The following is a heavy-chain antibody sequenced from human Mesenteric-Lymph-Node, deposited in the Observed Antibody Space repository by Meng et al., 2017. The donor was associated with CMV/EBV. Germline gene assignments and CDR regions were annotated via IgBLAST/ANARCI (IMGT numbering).Heavy chain of an antibody. CDR2: INPRGDST. Sequence: KASGDTVTNYSFHWVRQVPGQGLEWMGLINPRGDSTSHAQKFQGRVTMTRDTSTSTVHMELSSLRSEDTAMYYCVRGGRDGYNYVLDYWGQGTLVTVSS. V-gene: IGHV1-46*01. CDR3: VRGGRDGYNYVLDY. J-gene: IGHJ4*02. D-gene: IGHD5-24*01. CDR1: GDTVTNYS.